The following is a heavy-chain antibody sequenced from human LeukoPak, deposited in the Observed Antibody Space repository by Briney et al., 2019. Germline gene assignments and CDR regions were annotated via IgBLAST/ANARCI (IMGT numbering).Heavy chain of an antibody. V-gene: IGHV3-23*01. CDR3: AKTPTRGTLRLFFKY. CDR2: ICGSGGST. D-gene: IGHD5/OR15-5a*01. Sequence: PGGSLRLSCAASGFTFSSYALSWVRQAPGKGLEWVSAICGSGGSTYYADSVKGRFTISRDNSKNTLYLQMNCLRAEDTAVYYCAKTPTRGTLRLFFKYWGQGTLVTVSS. CDR1: GFTFSSYA. J-gene: IGHJ4*02.